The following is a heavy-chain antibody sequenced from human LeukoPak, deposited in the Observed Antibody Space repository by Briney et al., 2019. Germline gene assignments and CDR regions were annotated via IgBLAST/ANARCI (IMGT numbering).Heavy chain of an antibody. Sequence: SETLSLTCTVSGGSISSYYWSWIRQPAGKGLEWIGRIYTSGSTNYNPSLKSRVTMSVDTSKSQFSLKLSSVTAADTAVYYCARARIAVAGTGSYWYFDLWGRGTLVTVSS. CDR3: ARARIAVAGTGSYWYFDL. D-gene: IGHD6-19*01. CDR2: IYTSGST. V-gene: IGHV4-4*07. CDR1: GGSISSYY. J-gene: IGHJ2*01.